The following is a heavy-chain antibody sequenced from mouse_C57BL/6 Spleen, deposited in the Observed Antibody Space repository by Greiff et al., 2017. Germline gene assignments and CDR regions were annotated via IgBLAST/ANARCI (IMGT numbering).Heavy chain of an antibody. CDR1: GYAFSSYW. V-gene: IGHV1-80*01. Sequence: VQLVESGAELVKPGASVKISCKASGYAFSSYWMNWVKQRPGKGLEWIGQIYPGDGDTNYNGKFKGKATLTADKSSSTAYMQLSSLTSEDSAVYFCARSYGYPYYFDYWGQGTTLTVAS. CDR3: ARSYGYPYYFDY. J-gene: IGHJ2*01. D-gene: IGHD2-2*01. CDR2: IYPGDGDT.